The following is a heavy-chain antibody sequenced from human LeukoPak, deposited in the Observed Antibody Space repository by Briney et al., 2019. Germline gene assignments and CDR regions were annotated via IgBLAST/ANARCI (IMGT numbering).Heavy chain of an antibody. CDR2: INPNSGGT. CDR3: ASWRSVAASPFDY. D-gene: IGHD2-15*01. V-gene: IGHV1-2*02. CDR1: GYTFISYD. J-gene: IGHJ4*02. Sequence: ASVKVSCKASGYTFISYDINWVRQATGQGLEWMGWINPNSGGTNYAQKFQGRVTMTRDTSISTAYMELSRLRSDDTAVYYCASWRSVAASPFDYWGQGTLVTVSS.